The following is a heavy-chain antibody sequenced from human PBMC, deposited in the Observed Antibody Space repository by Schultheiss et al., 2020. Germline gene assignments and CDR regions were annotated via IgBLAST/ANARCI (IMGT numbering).Heavy chain of an antibody. V-gene: IGHV2-5*02. Sequence: SGPTLVKPTQTLTLTCTFSGFSLSTSGVGVGWIRQPPGKALEWLALIYWDDDKRYSTSLKSRLTISKDTSKSQVVLTMTNMDPVDTATYYCARTRAAILSYYYYKDVWGRGTTVTV. CDR1: GFSLSTSGVG. J-gene: IGHJ6*03. D-gene: IGHD2-2*01. CDR3: ARTRAAILSYYYYKDV. CDR2: IYWDDDK.